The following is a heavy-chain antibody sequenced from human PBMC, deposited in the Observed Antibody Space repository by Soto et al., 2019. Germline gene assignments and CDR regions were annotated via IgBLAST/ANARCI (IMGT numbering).Heavy chain of an antibody. CDR1: GFTIRTYA. V-gene: IGHV3-30-3*01. J-gene: IGHJ2*01. CDR3: ARDGDRGGGTYHWYFDL. D-gene: IGHD1-26*01. Sequence: QVQLVESGGGVVQPGGSPTLSCVASGFTIRTYAMHWVRQAPGKGLEWVALISYDGSSRYYTESVNGRFTISRDNSKNTVFLRMSSLRAEDTAVYYCARDGDRGGGTYHWYFDLWGRGTLVTVSS. CDR2: ISYDGSSR.